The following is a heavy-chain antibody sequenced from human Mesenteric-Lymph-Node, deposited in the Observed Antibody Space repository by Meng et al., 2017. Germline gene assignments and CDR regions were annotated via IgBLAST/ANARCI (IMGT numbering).Heavy chain of an antibody. CDR2: INPDSGGT. V-gene: IGHV1-2*06. Sequence: QVQLVQSGAEVKKPGASVKVSCKASGYTCTGYYLHWVRQAPGQGLEWMGRINPDSGGTNYAQKFQGRVTMTRDTSISTAYMDLSRLRSDDTAVYYCATDTAMVEIDYWGQGTLVTVSS. CDR3: ATDTAMVEIDY. CDR1: GYTCTGYY. J-gene: IGHJ4*02. D-gene: IGHD5-18*01.